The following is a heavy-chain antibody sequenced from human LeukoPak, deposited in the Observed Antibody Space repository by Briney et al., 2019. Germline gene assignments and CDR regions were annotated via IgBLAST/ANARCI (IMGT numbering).Heavy chain of an antibody. D-gene: IGHD2/OR15-2a*01. CDR2: IKQDGSKK. V-gene: IGHV3-7*03. CDR1: GFPFSSYW. Sequence: GGSLRLSCVASGFPFSSYWMTWVRQAPGKGLEWVANIKQDGSKKSYVDSVKGRFTISRDNAKNSLYLQMNSLRAEDTAVYYCARSNRDYFSYYFDYWGQGTLVTVSS. CDR3: ARSNRDYFSYYFDY. J-gene: IGHJ4*02.